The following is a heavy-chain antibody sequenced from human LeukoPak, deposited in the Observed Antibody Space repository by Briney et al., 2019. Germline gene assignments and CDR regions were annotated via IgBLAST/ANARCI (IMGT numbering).Heavy chain of an antibody. V-gene: IGHV3-30-3*01. CDR2: VSYDGSIK. D-gene: IGHD6-19*01. CDR3: ARDHYSSGPYYFDY. J-gene: IGHJ4*02. CDR1: GFTFSSYA. Sequence: GGSLRLSCAASGFTFSSYALHWVRQALNKGLEWVAIVSYDGSIKYYADSVKGRFTISRDNSKNTLYLQMNSLRAEDTAVYYCARDHYSSGPYYFDYWGQGTLVTVSS.